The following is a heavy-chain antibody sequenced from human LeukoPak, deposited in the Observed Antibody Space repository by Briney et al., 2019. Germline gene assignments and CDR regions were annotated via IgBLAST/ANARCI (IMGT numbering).Heavy chain of an antibody. CDR3: VRVLGSRVDP. Sequence: ASVKVSCKTSGYSFTGQYMHWVRQAPGQGLEWMGWINANSGETNYAQKFQGRVTMTRDTSISTAYMELSRLTSDDTAMYYCVRVLGSRVDPWGQGTLVTVSS. CDR1: GYSFTGQY. CDR2: INANSGET. V-gene: IGHV1-2*02. J-gene: IGHJ5*02.